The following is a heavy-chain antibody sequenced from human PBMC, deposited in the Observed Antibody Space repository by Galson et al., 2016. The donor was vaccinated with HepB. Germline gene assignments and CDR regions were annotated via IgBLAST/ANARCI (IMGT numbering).Heavy chain of an antibody. CDR3: AKTAGDWYCTTTRCYNYGMDV. CDR1: GFTFSSYT. Sequence: SLRLSCAASGFTFSSYTMSWVRQSPGGGLEWVSAVSGSGDGTYYAESVKGRLTISRDNSKNTVFLQVNSLRAEDTAVYYCAKTAGDWYCTTTRCYNYGMDVWGQGTTVTVSS. D-gene: IGHD2-2*02. CDR2: VSGSGDGT. J-gene: IGHJ6*02. V-gene: IGHV3-23*01.